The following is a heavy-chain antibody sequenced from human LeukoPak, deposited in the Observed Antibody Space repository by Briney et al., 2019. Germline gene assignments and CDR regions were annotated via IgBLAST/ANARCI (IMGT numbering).Heavy chain of an antibody. CDR3: ARYGLGDTFDI. V-gene: IGHV3-7*01. J-gene: IGHJ3*02. CDR2: IKQDGGET. Sequence: GGSLRLSCAASGFTFSSYWMSWVRQAPGKGLEWVASIKQDGGETRYVDSVKGRFTIFRDNTKTSLYLQMNSLRAEDTAVYYCARYGLGDTFDIWGQGTVVTVSS. D-gene: IGHD4-17*01. CDR1: GFTFSSYW.